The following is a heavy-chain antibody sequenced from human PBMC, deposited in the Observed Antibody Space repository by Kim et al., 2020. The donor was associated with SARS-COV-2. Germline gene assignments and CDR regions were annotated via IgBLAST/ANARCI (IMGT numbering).Heavy chain of an antibody. CDR3: ARDRGDSGYFDY. J-gene: IGHJ4*02. D-gene: IGHD2-15*01. CDR1: GFTFSSYA. Sequence: GGSLRLSCAASGFTFSSYAMHWVRQAPGKGLEWVAVISYDGSNKYYADSVKGRFTISRDNSKNTLYLQMNSLRAEDTAVYYCARDRGDSGYFDYWGQGTLVTVSS. CDR2: ISYDGSNK. V-gene: IGHV3-30*04.